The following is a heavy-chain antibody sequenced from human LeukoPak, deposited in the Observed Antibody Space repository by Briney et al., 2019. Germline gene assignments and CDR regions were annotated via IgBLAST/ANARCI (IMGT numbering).Heavy chain of an antibody. D-gene: IGHD3-10*01. V-gene: IGHV4-31*03. CDR1: GGSISSGGYY. Sequence: SQTLSLTCTVSGGSISSGGYYWSWIRQHPGKGLEWIGYIYYSGSTYYNPSLKSRVTISVDTSKNQFSLKLSSVTAADTAVYYCARGSTMVRGVIQPDFDYWGQGTLVTVSS. CDR3: ARGSTMVRGVIQPDFDY. CDR2: IYYSGST. J-gene: IGHJ4*02.